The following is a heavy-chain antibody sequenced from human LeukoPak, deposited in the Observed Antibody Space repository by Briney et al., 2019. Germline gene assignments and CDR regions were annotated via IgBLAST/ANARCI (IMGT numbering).Heavy chain of an antibody. CDR3: ARVPPYYDFWSGYYDFDY. Sequence: ASVKVSCKASGYTFTGYYMHWVRQAPGQGLEWMGWINPNSGGTNYAQKFQGRVAMTRDTSISTAYMELSRLRSDDTALYYCARVPPYYDFWSGYYDFDYWGQGTLVTVSS. CDR1: GYTFTGYY. D-gene: IGHD3-3*01. CDR2: INPNSGGT. V-gene: IGHV1-2*02. J-gene: IGHJ4*02.